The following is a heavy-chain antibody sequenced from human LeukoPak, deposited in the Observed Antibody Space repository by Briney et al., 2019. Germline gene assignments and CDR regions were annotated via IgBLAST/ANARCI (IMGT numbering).Heavy chain of an antibody. D-gene: IGHD4-17*01. V-gene: IGHV4-34*01. Sequence: SETLSLTCAVYGGSFSGYYWSWIRQPPGKGLEWIGEINHSGSTNYNPSLKSRVTISVDTSKNQFSLKLSSVTAADTAVYYCARGNYGDFFNFDYWGQGTLVIVSS. CDR3: ARGNYGDFFNFDY. CDR1: GGSFSGYY. J-gene: IGHJ4*02. CDR2: INHSGST.